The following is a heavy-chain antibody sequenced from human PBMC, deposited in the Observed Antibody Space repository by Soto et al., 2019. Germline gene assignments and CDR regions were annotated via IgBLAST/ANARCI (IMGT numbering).Heavy chain of an antibody. D-gene: IGHD6-6*01. CDR1: GFTFSSYG. CDR3: ARDRYSSSVRGMDV. CDR2: IWYDGSNK. J-gene: IGHJ6*02. Sequence: GGSLRLSCAASGFTFSSYGMHWVRQAPGKGLEWVAVIWYDGSNKYYADSVKGRFTISRDNSKNTLYLQMNSLRAEDTAVYYCARDRYSSSVRGMDVWGQGTTVTVSS. V-gene: IGHV3-33*01.